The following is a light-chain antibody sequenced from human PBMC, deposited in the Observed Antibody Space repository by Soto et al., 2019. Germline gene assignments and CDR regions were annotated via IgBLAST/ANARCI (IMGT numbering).Light chain of an antibody. CDR3: QQYNDWPRT. CDR2: GAS. Sequence: EIVMTQSPATLSVSPGERATLSCRASQSVGSNLAWYQQKPGQAPRLLMYGASTRATGIPARFSGSGSGTEFTLTISSLQSEDFAIYYCQQYNDWPRTFGQGTKVDI. V-gene: IGKV3-15*01. CDR1: QSVGSN. J-gene: IGKJ1*01.